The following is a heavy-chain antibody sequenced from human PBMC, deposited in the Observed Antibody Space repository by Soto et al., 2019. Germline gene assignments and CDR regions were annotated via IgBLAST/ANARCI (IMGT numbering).Heavy chain of an antibody. V-gene: IGHV1-2*04. Sequence: QVQLVQSGAAVKKPGASVKVSCKASGYTFTGYYMHWVRQAPGQGLEWMGWINPNSGGTNYAQKFQGWVTMTRDTSISTAYMELSRLRSDDTAVYYCARDGYSSGWGYYYGMDVWGQGTTVTVSS. D-gene: IGHD6-19*01. CDR1: GYTFTGYY. CDR2: INPNSGGT. CDR3: ARDGYSSGWGYYYGMDV. J-gene: IGHJ6*02.